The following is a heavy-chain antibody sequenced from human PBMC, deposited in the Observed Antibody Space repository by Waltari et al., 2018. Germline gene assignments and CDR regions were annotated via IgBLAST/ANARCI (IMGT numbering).Heavy chain of an antibody. J-gene: IGHJ4*02. CDR3: ARIDFWSGWDY. CDR2: IFSNDEK. Sequence: QVTLKESGPVLVKPTETLTLTCTVSGFSLSNARMGVSWIRQPPGKALEWLAHIFSNDEKSYSTSLKSRLTISKDTSKSQVVLTMTNMDPVDTATYYCARIDFWSGWDYWGQGTLVTVSS. CDR1: GFSLSNARMG. V-gene: IGHV2-26*01. D-gene: IGHD3-3*01.